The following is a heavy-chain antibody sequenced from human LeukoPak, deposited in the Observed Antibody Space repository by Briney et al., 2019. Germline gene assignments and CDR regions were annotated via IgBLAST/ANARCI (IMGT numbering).Heavy chain of an antibody. CDR2: ISGSGGST. D-gene: IGHD3-9*01. CDR1: GFPFNSYA. V-gene: IGHV3-23*01. J-gene: IGHJ6*02. Sequence: GSLRLSCAASGFPFNSYAMSWVRQAPGKGLEWVSAISGSGGSTYYADSVKGRFTISRDNSKNTLYLQMNSLRAEDTAVYYCAKVLTGYYYYYYGMDVWGQGTTVTVSS. CDR3: AKVLTGYYYYYYGMDV.